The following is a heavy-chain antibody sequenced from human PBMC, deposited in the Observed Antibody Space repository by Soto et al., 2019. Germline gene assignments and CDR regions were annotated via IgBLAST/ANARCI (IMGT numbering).Heavy chain of an antibody. J-gene: IGHJ6*02. CDR2: ILNDGSNR. V-gene: IGHV3-33*01. D-gene: IGHD3-10*01. Sequence: QVQLVESGGGVVQPGRSLRLSCAASGFTFSNYGMHWVRQAPGKGLEWVAVILNDGSNRYHADSVKDRFTISSDNSKNMLYLQMNSLRADDTAVYYCARDDEYSGNGMDVWGQETTVTVS. CDR1: GFTFSNYG. CDR3: ARDDEYSGNGMDV.